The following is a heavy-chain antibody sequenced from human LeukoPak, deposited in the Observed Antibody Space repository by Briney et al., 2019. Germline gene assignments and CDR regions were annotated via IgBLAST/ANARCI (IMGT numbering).Heavy chain of an antibody. Sequence: ASVKVSCKASGYTFTSYDINWVRQATGQGLEWMGWMNPNSGNTGYAQKFQGRVTMTRNTSISTAYMELSSLRSEDTAVYYCARGVLVRGVIGWGYYYYMDVWGKGTTVTISS. CDR2: MNPNSGNT. D-gene: IGHD3-10*01. J-gene: IGHJ6*03. CDR3: ARGVLVRGVIGWGYYYYMDV. CDR1: GYTFTSYD. V-gene: IGHV1-8*01.